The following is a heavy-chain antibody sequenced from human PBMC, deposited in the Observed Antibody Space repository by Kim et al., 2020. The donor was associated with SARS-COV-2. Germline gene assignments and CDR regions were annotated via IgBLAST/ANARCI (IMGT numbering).Heavy chain of an antibody. Sequence: AESVNGRFTISRDSSKHALCLQLNSLGADDTAVYYCAKDLGGSGWPVFDYWGQGTLVTVTS. J-gene: IGHJ4*02. D-gene: IGHD6-19*01. V-gene: IGHV3-23*01. CDR3: AKDLGGSGWPVFDY.